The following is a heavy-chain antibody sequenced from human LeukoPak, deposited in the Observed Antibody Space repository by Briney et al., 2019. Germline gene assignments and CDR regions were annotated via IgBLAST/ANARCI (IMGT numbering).Heavy chain of an antibody. V-gene: IGHV3-33*06. CDR2: IWSDGTNQ. CDR3: EKDAQRGFDYSNSLEY. Sequence: AGRSLRLSCAASGFTFSHYAFHWVRQAPGKGLEWVAVIWSDGTNQYYADSVKGRFTISRDDSQKTVHLEMNSLRIEDTAMYYCEKDAQRGFDYSNSLEYWGPGTLVTVSS. D-gene: IGHD4-11*01. J-gene: IGHJ4*02. CDR1: GFTFSHYA.